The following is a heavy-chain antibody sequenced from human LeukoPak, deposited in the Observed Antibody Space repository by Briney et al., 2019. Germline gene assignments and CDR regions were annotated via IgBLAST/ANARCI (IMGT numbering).Heavy chain of an antibody. Sequence: SETLSLTCTVSGGSISSSSYYWGWIRQPPGKGLEWIGSIYYSGSTYYNPSLKSRVTISVDTSKNQFSLKLSSVTAADTAVYYCARVYVLEWELPSGMDVWGQGTTVTVSS. V-gene: IGHV4-39*07. CDR2: IYYSGST. J-gene: IGHJ6*02. CDR3: ARVYVLEWELPSGMDV. D-gene: IGHD1-26*01. CDR1: GGSISSSSYY.